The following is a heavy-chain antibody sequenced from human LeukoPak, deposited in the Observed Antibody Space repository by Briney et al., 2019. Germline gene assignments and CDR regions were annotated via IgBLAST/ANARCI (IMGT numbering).Heavy chain of an antibody. CDR3: ASVYSSGWYYDY. CDR1: GYTFTSYD. Sequence: ASVKVSCKASGYTFTSYDITWVRQATGQGLEWMGWMNPNSGNTGYAQRFQGRVTITRNTSISTAYMELSSLRSEDTAVYYCASVYSSGWYYDYWGQGTLVTVSS. D-gene: IGHD6-19*01. CDR2: MNPNSGNT. V-gene: IGHV1-8*03. J-gene: IGHJ4*02.